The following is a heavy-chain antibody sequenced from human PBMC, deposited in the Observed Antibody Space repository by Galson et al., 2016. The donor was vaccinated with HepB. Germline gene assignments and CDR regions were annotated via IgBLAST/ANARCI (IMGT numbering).Heavy chain of an antibody. CDR3: ARDGDSSVYYHCFDY. D-gene: IGHD3-22*01. J-gene: IGHJ4*02. CDR2: IWYDGNNK. V-gene: IGHV3-33*01. CDR1: GFTFSSYG. Sequence: SLRLSCAASGFTFSSYGMHWLRQAPGKGLEWVAVIWYDGNNKYYADSVKGRFTISRDNSKNTLYLQMNSLRAEDTAVYYCARDGDSSVYYHCFDYWGQGTLVTVSS.